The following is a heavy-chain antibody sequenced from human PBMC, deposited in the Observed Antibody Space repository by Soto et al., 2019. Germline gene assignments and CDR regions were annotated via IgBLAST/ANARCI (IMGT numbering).Heavy chain of an antibody. CDR3: ARHRNYDILTGHPDY. CDR2: IYPGDSDT. D-gene: IGHD3-9*01. Sequence: GESLRISSKGSGYRFTSYGVGWVRQMPGKGLEWMGIIYPGDSDTRYSPSFPGQVTISADKSIRTAYLQWSSLKASDTAVYYCARHRNYDILTGHPDYWGQGTLVTVSS. J-gene: IGHJ4*02. V-gene: IGHV5-51*01. CDR1: GYRFTSYG.